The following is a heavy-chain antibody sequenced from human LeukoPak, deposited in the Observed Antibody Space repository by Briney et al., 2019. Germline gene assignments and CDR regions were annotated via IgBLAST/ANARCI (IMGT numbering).Heavy chain of an antibody. D-gene: IGHD3-22*01. CDR3: ARDGRHRYYYDSSGFYGGWFDP. CDR2: ISGYNGYT. V-gene: IGHV1-18*04. J-gene: IGHJ5*02. CDR1: GYIFTGYY. Sequence: ASVKVSCKASGYIFTGYYMHWVRQAPGQGLEWMGWISGYNGYTHYAQNLQGRVTMTTDTSTTTAYMELRSLRSDDTAVYYCARDGRHRYYYDSSGFYGGWFDPWGQGTLVTVS.